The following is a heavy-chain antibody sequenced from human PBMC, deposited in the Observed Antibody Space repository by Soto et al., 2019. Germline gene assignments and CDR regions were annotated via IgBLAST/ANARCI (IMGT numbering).Heavy chain of an antibody. CDR2: ISGSGGST. CDR3: ANSEYSSSSWSPTYYYYYGKDV. V-gene: IGHV3-23*01. Sequence: SLGLICAAAGYTFSSCAISWFGQASGEGLEWVSAISGSGGSTYYADSVKGRFTISRDNSKNTLYLQMNSLRAEDTAVYYCANSEYSSSSWSPTYYYYYGKDVWGQGTTVTVSS. CDR1: GYTFSSCA. J-gene: IGHJ6*02. D-gene: IGHD6-6*01.